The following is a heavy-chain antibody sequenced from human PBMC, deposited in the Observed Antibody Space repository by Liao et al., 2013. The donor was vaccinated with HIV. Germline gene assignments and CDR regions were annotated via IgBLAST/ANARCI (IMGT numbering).Heavy chain of an antibody. CDR1: GDSISSNSYY. CDR2: INHSGST. V-gene: IGHV4-39*07. CDR3: ARGNYYDSSTPFDY. D-gene: IGHD3-22*01. Sequence: QLQVQESGPGLVKPSETLSLTCTVSGDSISSNSYYWGWIRQPPGKGLEWIGEINHSGSTNYNPSLKSRVTISVDTSKNQFSLKLSSVTAADTAVYYCARGNYYDSSTPFDYWGQGTLVTVSS. J-gene: IGHJ4*02.